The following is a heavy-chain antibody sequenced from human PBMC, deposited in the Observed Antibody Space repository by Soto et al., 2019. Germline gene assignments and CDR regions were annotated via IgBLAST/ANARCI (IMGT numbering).Heavy chain of an antibody. CDR1: GGSISSSNW. CDR3: ARGAMITFGGVIGGFYYGMDV. D-gene: IGHD3-16*02. CDR2: IYHSGST. V-gene: IGHV4-4*02. J-gene: IGHJ6*02. Sequence: SETLSLTCAVSGGSISSSNWWSWVRQPPGKGLEWIGEIYHSGSTNYNPSLKSRVTISVDKSKNQFSLKLSSVTAADTAVYYCARGAMITFGGVIGGFYYGMDVWGQGTTVT.